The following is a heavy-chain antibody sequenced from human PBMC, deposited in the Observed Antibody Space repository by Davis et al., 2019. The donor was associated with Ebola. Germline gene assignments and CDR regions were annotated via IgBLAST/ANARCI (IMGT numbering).Heavy chain of an antibody. CDR2: IYYSGTT. CDR3: ARGSQWLGPDY. V-gene: IGHV4-59*01. J-gene: IGHJ4*02. D-gene: IGHD6-19*01. CDR1: GGSMSPYS. Sequence: MPSETLSLTCTVSGGSMSPYSWSWIRQPPGKGLEWIGYIYYSGTTHYNPSLRGRVTISVDTSKKHFSLKLGSVTAADTAVYYCARGSQWLGPDYWGQGTLVTVSS.